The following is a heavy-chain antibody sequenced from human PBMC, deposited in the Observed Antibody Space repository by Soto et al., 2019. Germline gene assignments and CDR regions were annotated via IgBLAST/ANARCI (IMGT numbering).Heavy chain of an antibody. J-gene: IGHJ4*02. V-gene: IGHV1-69*13. CDR1: GGTFSSYA. CDR3: ARLIFYIGYDPGNFDY. D-gene: IGHD5-12*01. Sequence: SVKVSCKASGGTFSSYAISWVRQAPGQGLEWMGGIIPIFGTANYAQKFQGRVTITADESTSTAYMELSSLRSEDTAVYYCARLIFYIGYDPGNFDYWGQGTLVTVSS. CDR2: IIPIFGTA.